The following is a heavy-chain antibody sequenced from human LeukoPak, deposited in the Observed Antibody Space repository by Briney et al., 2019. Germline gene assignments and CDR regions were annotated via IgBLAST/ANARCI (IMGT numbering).Heavy chain of an antibody. CDR2: ISGSGSGT. CDR3: ARARSTGYYVADY. J-gene: IGHJ4*02. Sequence: GGSLRLSCAASGFTFSIYAVSWVRQAPGKGLQWVSGISGSGSGTYHADSVKGRFTISRDNAKNSLYLQMNSLRAEDTALYYCARARSTGYYVADYWGQGTLVTVSS. CDR1: GFTFSIYA. D-gene: IGHD3-9*01. V-gene: IGHV3-23*01.